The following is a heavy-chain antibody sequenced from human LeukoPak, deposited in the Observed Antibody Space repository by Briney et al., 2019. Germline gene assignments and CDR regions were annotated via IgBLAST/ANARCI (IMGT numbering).Heavy chain of an antibody. CDR1: GFTFSSYW. V-gene: IGHV3-74*01. J-gene: IGHJ4*02. D-gene: IGHD3-10*01. CDR3: ARGGFGELLYDY. CDR2: INSDGSRT. Sequence: GGSLRLSCAASGFTFSSYWMHWVRQAPGKGLVWVSRINSDGSRTTYADSVKGRFTISRDNAKNSLYLQMNSLRAEDTAVYYCARGGFGELLYDYWGQGTLVTVSS.